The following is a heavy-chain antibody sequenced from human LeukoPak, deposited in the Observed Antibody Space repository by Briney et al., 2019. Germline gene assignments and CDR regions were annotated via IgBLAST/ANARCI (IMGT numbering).Heavy chain of an antibody. D-gene: IGHD1-26*01. CDR1: GFKFSNYA. V-gene: IGHV3-23*01. J-gene: IGHJ4*02. Sequence: GGSLRLSCAASGFKFSNYAMTWVRQAPGKELEWVSGISGSGDSTFYADSVKGRFTTSRDSSKSTVYLHMKSLRVEDTAVYYCAKGVGKVGATTGVDYWGQGTLVTVSS. CDR3: AKGVGKVGATTGVDY. CDR2: ISGSGDST.